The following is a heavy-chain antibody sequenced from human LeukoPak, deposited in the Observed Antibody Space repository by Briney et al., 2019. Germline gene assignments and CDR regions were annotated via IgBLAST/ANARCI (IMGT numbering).Heavy chain of an antibody. CDR2: ISNSGTI. CDR3: ARRFDL. V-gene: IGHV3-69-1*02. J-gene: IGHJ4*02. Sequence: PGGSLRLSCAGSGFRFSTYAMSWVRQAPGKGLEWVSYISNSGTIYYADSVKGRFTISRDNAKNSLYLQMNSLRAEDTAVYHCARRFDLWGQGTLVTVSS. CDR1: GFRFSTYA.